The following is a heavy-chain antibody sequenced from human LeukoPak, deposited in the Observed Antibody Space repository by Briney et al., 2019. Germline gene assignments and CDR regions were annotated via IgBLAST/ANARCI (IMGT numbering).Heavy chain of an antibody. Sequence: GASVKVSCKASGYTFTSYDINWVRQATGQGLEWMGWMNPNSGNTGYAQKFQGRVTMTRNTSISTAYMELSSLRSEDTAVYYCARARPGYSSSWYRYWFDPWGQGTLVTVPS. CDR1: GYTFTSYD. J-gene: IGHJ5*02. V-gene: IGHV1-8*01. CDR3: ARARPGYSSSWYRYWFDP. CDR2: MNPNSGNT. D-gene: IGHD6-13*01.